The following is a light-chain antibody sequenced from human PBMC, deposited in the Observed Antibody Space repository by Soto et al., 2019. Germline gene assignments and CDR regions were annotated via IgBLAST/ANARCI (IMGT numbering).Light chain of an antibody. CDR3: QQRTNWPWT. CDR1: QSVGSH. Sequence: EVVLTQSPDTLSLSPGERATLSCRASQSVGSHLAWYQQKAGQAPRLLIYDASNRATDIPGRFSGSGSGTDFTHTISSLEPEDFAVYYCQQRTNWPWTFGQGTKVEIK. CDR2: DAS. J-gene: IGKJ1*01. V-gene: IGKV3-11*01.